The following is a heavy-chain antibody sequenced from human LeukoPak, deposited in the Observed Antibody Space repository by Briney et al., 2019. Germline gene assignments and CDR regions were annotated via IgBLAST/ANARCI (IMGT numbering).Heavy chain of an antibody. V-gene: IGHV3-23*01. CDR1: GFTFSSYA. D-gene: IGHD5-12*01. J-gene: IGHJ4*02. CDR3: ARGPSGYHNT. CDR2: ISGSGGST. Sequence: GGSLRLSCTASGFTFSSYAMSWVRQAPGKGLEWVSAISGSGGSTYYADSVKGRFTISRDNSKNTLYLQMNSLRAEDTAVYYCARGPSGYHNTGGQGTLVTVSS.